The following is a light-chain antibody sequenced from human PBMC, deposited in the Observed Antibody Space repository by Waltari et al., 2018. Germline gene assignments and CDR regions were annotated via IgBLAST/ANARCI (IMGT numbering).Light chain of an antibody. CDR3: QQYYTTPYT. Sequence: DIVMTQSPDSLAVSLGERAPLSCKSSQSFLYSSTNKNYLAWYQQKPGQPPKLLIYWASTRESWVPDRFSGSGSGTDFTLTVSSLQAEDVAVYYCQQYYTTPYTFGQGTKLEIK. V-gene: IGKV4-1*01. CDR1: QSFLYSSTNKNY. J-gene: IGKJ2*01. CDR2: WAS.